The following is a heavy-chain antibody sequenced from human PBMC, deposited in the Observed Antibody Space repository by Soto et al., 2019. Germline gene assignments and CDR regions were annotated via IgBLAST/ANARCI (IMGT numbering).Heavy chain of an antibody. CDR1: GFTFGDYA. CDR2: IRSKAYGGTT. CDR3: TADYDRVPRTYYFDY. J-gene: IGHJ4*02. D-gene: IGHD4-17*01. V-gene: IGHV3-49*05. Sequence: EVQLVESGGGLVKPGRSLRLSCTASGFTFGDYAMSWFRQAPGKGLEWVGFIRSKAYGGTTEYAASVKGRFTISRDDSKSIAYLQMNSLKTEDTAVYYCTADYDRVPRTYYFDYWGQGTLVTVSS.